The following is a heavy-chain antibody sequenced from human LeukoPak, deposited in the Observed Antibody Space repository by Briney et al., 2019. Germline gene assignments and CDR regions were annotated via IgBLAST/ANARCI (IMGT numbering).Heavy chain of an antibody. J-gene: IGHJ6*03. Sequence: SETLCLTCTVSGGSLNDYYWSWLRQPAGKGLEWIGRIYTSGSTNYNPSLKSRVTISVDTSKNQFSLKLCSVTAADTAVYYCVSEAPIVVVPSAIYYYYYYMDVWGKGTTVTVSS. CDR2: IYTSGST. V-gene: IGHV4-4*07. D-gene: IGHD2-2*01. CDR1: GGSLNDYY. CDR3: VSEAPIVVVPSAIYYYYYYMDV.